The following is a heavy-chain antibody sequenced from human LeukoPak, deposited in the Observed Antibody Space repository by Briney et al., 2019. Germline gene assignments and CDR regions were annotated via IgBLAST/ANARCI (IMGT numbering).Heavy chain of an antibody. CDR2: IYHSGST. V-gene: IGHV4-38-2*02. CDR1: GYSISSGYY. Sequence: SEILSLTCTVSGYSISSGYYWGWIRQPPGKGLEWIGSIYHSGSTYYNPSLKSRVTISVDTSKNQFSLKLSSVTAADTAVYYCATTNRDNFGDYFFDYWGQGTLVTVSS. CDR3: ATTNRDNFGDYFFDY. J-gene: IGHJ4*02. D-gene: IGHD4-17*01.